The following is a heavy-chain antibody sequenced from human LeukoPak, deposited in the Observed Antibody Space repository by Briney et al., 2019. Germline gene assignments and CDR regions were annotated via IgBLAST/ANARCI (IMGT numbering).Heavy chain of an antibody. Sequence: GASVKVSCKASGYTFTSYDINWVRQATGQGLEWMGWMNPNRGNTGYAQKFQGRVTMTRNTSISTAYMELSGLRSEDTAVYYCASLTYYYDSSGYYYDGAFDIWGQGTMVTVSS. V-gene: IGHV1-8*01. CDR1: GYTFTSYD. D-gene: IGHD3-22*01. CDR2: MNPNRGNT. CDR3: ASLTYYYDSSGYYYDGAFDI. J-gene: IGHJ3*02.